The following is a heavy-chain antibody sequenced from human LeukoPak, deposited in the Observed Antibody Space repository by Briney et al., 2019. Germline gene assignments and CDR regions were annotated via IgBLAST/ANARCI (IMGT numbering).Heavy chain of an antibody. CDR2: ISYDGSNK. CDR1: GFTFSSYA. D-gene: IGHD2-21*02. Sequence: PGRSLRLSCAASGFTFSSYAMHWVRQAPGKGLEWVAVISYDGSNKYYAASVKGRFTISRDNSKNTLYLQMNSLRAEDTAVYYCARDVSKPPYCGGDCSSGTSAEYFQHWGQGTLVTVSS. J-gene: IGHJ1*01. V-gene: IGHV3-30-3*01. CDR3: ARDVSKPPYCGGDCSSGTSAEYFQH.